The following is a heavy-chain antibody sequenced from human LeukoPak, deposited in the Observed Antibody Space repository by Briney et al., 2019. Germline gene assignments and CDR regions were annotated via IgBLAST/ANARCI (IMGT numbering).Heavy chain of an antibody. D-gene: IGHD3-22*01. J-gene: IGHJ4*02. CDR3: ARTGRTTTIVVARDY. V-gene: IGHV3-48*03. CDR2: ISSSGSTI. Sequence: GGSLRLSCAASGFTFSSYEMNWVRQAPGKGLEWVSYISSSGSTIYYADSVKGRFTISRDNAKNSLYLQMNSLRAEDTAVYYCARTGRTTTIVVARDYWGQGTLVTVSS. CDR1: GFTFSSYE.